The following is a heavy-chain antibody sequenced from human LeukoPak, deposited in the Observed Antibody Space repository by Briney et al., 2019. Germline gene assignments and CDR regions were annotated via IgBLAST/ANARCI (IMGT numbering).Heavy chain of an antibody. CDR2: MNPNSGNT. CDR1: GYTFTSYD. V-gene: IGHV1-8*01. Sequence: ASVKVSCKASGYTFTSYDINWVRQATGQGLEWMGWMNPNSGNTGYAQKFQGRVTMTRNTSISTAYMELSSLRSEDTAVYYCARGLYGGDGYSDDAFDIWGQGTMATVSS. D-gene: IGHD5-24*01. CDR3: ARGLYGGDGYSDDAFDI. J-gene: IGHJ3*02.